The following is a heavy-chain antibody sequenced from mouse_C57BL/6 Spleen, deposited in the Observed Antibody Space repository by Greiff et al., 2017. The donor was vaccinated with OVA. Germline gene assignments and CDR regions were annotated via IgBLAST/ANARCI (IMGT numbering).Heavy chain of an antibody. V-gene: IGHV5-17*01. CDR3: AREGLAWYFDV. CDR1: GFTFSDYG. D-gene: IGHD3-1*01. Sequence: EVNVVESGGGLVKPGGSLKLSCAASGFTFSDYGMHWVRQAPEKGLEWVAYISSGSSTIYYADTVKGRFTISRDNAKNTLFLQMTSLRSEDTAMYYCAREGLAWYFDVWGTGTTVTVSS. J-gene: IGHJ1*03. CDR2: ISSGSSTI.